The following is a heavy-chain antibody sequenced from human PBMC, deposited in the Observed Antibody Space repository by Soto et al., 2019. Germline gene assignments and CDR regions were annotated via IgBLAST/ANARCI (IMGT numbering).Heavy chain of an antibody. CDR3: ATAGLLRFDY. V-gene: IGHV3-74*01. CDR1: GFTFRSYW. J-gene: IGHJ4*02. CDR2: MNSDGTTI. D-gene: IGHD2-15*01. Sequence: GGSLRPSCAASGFTFRSYWIHWVRQAPGKGLVWFSRMNSDGTTINYADSVKGRFTISRDNAKNTLYLQVNSLSAEDTAVYYCATAGLLRFDYWGQGTLVTVYS.